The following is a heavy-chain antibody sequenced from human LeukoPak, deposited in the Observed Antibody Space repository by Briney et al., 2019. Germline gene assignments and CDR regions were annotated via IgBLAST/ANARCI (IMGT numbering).Heavy chain of an antibody. CDR3: AKAALRYCSGGSCYIDY. D-gene: IGHD2-15*01. Sequence: PGRSLRLSCAASGFTFSSYGMHWVRQAPGKGLEWVAVIWYDGSNKYYADSVKGRFTISRDNSKNTLYLQINSLRAGDTAVYYCAKAALRYCSGGSCYIDYWGQGTLVTVSS. J-gene: IGHJ4*02. CDR1: GFTFSSYG. V-gene: IGHV3-33*06. CDR2: IWYDGSNK.